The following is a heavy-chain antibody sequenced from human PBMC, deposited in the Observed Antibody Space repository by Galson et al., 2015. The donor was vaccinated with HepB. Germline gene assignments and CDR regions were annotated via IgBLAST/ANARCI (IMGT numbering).Heavy chain of an antibody. CDR3: AREIHKYFYDSSGYDN. CDR2: TYYRSKWYN. J-gene: IGHJ4*02. Sequence: CAISGDSVSNNYAAWNWIRQSPSRGLEWLGRTYYRSKWYNDYANSVKSRVTINSDTSKNQFSLHLKSVTPDDTAVYYCAREIHKYFYDSSGYDNWGQGTLVSVSP. V-gene: IGHV6-1*01. CDR1: GDSVSNNYAA. D-gene: IGHD3-22*01.